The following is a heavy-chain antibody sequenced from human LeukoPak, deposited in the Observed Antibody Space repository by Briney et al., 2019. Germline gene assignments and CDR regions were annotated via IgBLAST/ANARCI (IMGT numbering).Heavy chain of an antibody. Sequence: GASVKVSCKASGYTFTSYDINWVRQATGQGLEWMGWMNPNSGNTGYAQKFQGRVTMTRNTSISTAYMELSRLRSDDTAVYYCARDRVGYDAFDIWGQGTMVTVSS. CDR1: GYTFTSYD. CDR2: MNPNSGNT. CDR3: ARDRVGYDAFDI. J-gene: IGHJ3*02. D-gene: IGHD3-16*01. V-gene: IGHV1-8*01.